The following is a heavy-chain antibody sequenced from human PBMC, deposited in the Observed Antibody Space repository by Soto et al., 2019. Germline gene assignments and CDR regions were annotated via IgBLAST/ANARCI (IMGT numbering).Heavy chain of an antibody. V-gene: IGHV3-23*01. J-gene: IGHJ6*03. D-gene: IGHD2-2*02. Sequence: GGSLRLSCAASGFTFSSYAMSWVRQAPGKGLEWVSAISGSGGSTYYADSVKGRFTISRDNSKNTLYLQMNSLRAEDTAVYYCANFYIRYYYMDVWGKGTTVTVSS. CDR1: GFTFSSYA. CDR2: ISGSGGST. CDR3: ANFYIRYYYMDV.